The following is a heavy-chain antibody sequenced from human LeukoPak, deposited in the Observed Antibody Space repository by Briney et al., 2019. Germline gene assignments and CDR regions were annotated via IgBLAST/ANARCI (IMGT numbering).Heavy chain of an antibody. CDR3: AREEQHDAFDI. CDR1: GGSISSYY. V-gene: IGHV4-59*01. CDR2: IYYSGSA. D-gene: IGHD6-13*01. Sequence: SETLSLTCTVSGGSISSYYWSWIRQPPGKGLEWIGYIYYSGSANYNPSLKSRVTISVDTSKNQFSLKLSSVTAADTAVYYCAREEQHDAFDIWGQGTMVTVSS. J-gene: IGHJ3*02.